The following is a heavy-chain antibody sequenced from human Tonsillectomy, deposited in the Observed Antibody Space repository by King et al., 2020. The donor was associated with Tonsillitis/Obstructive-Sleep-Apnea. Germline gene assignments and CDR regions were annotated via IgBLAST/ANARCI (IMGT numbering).Heavy chain of an antibody. CDR3: ARLAEYCTNGVCYTEWFDP. CDR1: GGSIRSYY. CDR2: IYYSGST. D-gene: IGHD2-8*01. V-gene: IGHV4-59*12. Sequence: QLQESGPGLVKPSETLSLTCTVSGGSIRSYYWSWIRQPPGKGLEWIGYIYYSGSTNYNPSLKSRVTISVDTSKNQFSLKLSSVTAADTAVDYCARLAEYCTNGVCYTEWFDPWGQGTLVTVSS. J-gene: IGHJ5*02.